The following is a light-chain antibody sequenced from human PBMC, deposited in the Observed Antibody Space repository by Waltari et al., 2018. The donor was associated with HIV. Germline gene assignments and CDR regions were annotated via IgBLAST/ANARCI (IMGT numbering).Light chain of an antibody. Sequence: DIQMTQSPSTISASVGDRVTITCRASQTVILWLGWYQQKPGKAPRPLIARGSDLQSGVPSRFSGNGSGTDFTLTISRLEPEDFAVYYCQQYGSSPIFTFGPGTKVDIK. CDR2: RGS. CDR1: QTVILW. J-gene: IGKJ3*01. V-gene: IGKV1-5*03. CDR3: QQYGSSPIFT.